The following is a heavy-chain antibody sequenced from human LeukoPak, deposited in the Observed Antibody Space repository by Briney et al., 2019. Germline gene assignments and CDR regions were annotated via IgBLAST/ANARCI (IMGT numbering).Heavy chain of an antibody. J-gene: IGHJ4*02. CDR3: AKAPVLLWFGELSPGFYFDY. Sequence: PGGSLRLSCAASGFTFSSYAMSWVRQAPGKGLEWVSAISGSGGSTYYADSVKGRFTISRDNSKNTLYLQMNSLRAEDTAVYYCAKAPVLLWFGELSPGFYFDYWGQGTLVTVSS. D-gene: IGHD3-10*01. CDR2: ISGSGGST. CDR1: GFTFSSYA. V-gene: IGHV3-23*01.